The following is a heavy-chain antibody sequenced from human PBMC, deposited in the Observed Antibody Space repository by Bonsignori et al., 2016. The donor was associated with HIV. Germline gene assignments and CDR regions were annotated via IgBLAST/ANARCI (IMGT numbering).Heavy chain of an antibody. CDR2: INPNSGGT. J-gene: IGHJ4*02. Sequence: ASVKVSCKASGYTFTGYYMHWVRQAPGQGLEWMGCINPNSGGTFFAQNFQGRLTMTRDTSFNTAYMELSSLRSDDTALYYCTRGDLLDWGQGTLVTVSS. V-gene: IGHV1-2*02. CDR3: TRGDLLD. CDR1: GYTFTGYY.